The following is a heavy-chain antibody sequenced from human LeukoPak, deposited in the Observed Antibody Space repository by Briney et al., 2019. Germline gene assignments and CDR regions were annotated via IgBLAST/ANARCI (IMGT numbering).Heavy chain of an antibody. CDR1: GYTFTGYY. CDR3: ARTLVVAATPFVY. J-gene: IGHJ4*02. Sequence: GASVKVSCKASGYTFTGYYMHWVRQAPGRGLEWMGRINPNSGGTNYAQKFQGRVTMTRDTSISTAYMELSRLRSDDTAVYYCARTLVVAATPFVYWGQGTLVTVSS. V-gene: IGHV1-2*06. D-gene: IGHD2-15*01. CDR2: INPNSGGT.